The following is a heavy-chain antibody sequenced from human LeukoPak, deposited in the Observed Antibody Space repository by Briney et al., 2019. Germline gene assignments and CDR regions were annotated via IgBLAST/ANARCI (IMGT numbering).Heavy chain of an antibody. CDR1: RFTFSPYN. CDR2: ISSSSSTI. D-gene: IGHD1-26*01. Sequence: PGGSLRLSCAASRFTFSPYNMNWVRQAPGKGLEWISYISSSSSTISYADSVKGRFTISRDNAENSLYLQMNSLRAEDTAVYYCARVNGALYYFDYWGQGTLVTVSS. V-gene: IGHV3-48*01. CDR3: ARVNGALYYFDY. J-gene: IGHJ4*02.